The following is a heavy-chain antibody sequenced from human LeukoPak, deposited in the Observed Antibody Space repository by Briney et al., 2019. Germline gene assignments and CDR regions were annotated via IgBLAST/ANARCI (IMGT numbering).Heavy chain of an antibody. CDR2: ISTSGSTT. CDR3: ARGALHVFDY. Sequence: GGSLRLSCAASGSTFSDYEINWVRQAPGKGLEWVSCISTSGSTTYYADSVEGRFTISRDNAKNSLFLQMNTLTVEDTAVYYCARGALHVFDYWGQGTPVTVSS. V-gene: IGHV3-48*03. CDR1: GSTFSDYE. D-gene: IGHD3-10*02. J-gene: IGHJ4*02.